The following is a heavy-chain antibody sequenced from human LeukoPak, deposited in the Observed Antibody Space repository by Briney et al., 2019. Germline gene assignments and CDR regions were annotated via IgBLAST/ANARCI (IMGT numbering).Heavy chain of an antibody. D-gene: IGHD4-17*01. CDR3: ASGPHYGDYEGDAFDI. J-gene: IGHJ3*02. CDR2: ISAYNGNT. V-gene: IGHV1-18*01. Sequence: ASVKVSCKASGYTFTSYSLNWVRQAPGQGLEWMGWISAYNGNTNYAQKLQGRVTMTTDTSTSTAYMELRSLRSDDTAVYYCASGPHYGDYEGDAFDIWGQGTMVTVSS. CDR1: GYTFTSYS.